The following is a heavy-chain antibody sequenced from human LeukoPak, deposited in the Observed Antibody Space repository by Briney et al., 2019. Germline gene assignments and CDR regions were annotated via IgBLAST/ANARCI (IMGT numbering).Heavy chain of an antibody. V-gene: IGHV4-4*02. Sequence: PSGTLSLTCAFSVGSISSNNWWSWVRQPPGKGLEWIGEIYHSGSTNYNPSLKSRVTISVDKSKNPLSLKVSSVTAADTAVYYCARSSTRSGVDFDYWGQGTLVTVSS. CDR1: VGSISSNNW. CDR3: ARSSTRSGVDFDY. CDR2: IYHSGST. J-gene: IGHJ4*02. D-gene: IGHD3-10*01.